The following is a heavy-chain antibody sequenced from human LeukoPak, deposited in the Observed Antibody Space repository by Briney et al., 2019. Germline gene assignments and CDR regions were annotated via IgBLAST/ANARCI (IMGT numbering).Heavy chain of an antibody. Sequence: GGSLRLSCAASGFTFDDYGMSWVRQAPGKGLEWVSGINWNGGSTGYADSVKGRFTISRDDAKNSLYLQMNSLRAEDTAVYYCAKDGAYYYDSSGYHYYYYMDVWGKGTTVTISS. D-gene: IGHD3-22*01. CDR3: AKDGAYYYDSSGYHYYYYMDV. CDR1: GFTFDDYG. V-gene: IGHV3-20*04. CDR2: INWNGGST. J-gene: IGHJ6*03.